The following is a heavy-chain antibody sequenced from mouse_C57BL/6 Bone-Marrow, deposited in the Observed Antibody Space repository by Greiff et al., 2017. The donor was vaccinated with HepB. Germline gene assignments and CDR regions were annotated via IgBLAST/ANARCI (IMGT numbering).Heavy chain of an antibody. V-gene: IGHV1-15*01. CDR2: IDPETGGT. Sequence: VQLQQSGAELVRPGASVTLSCKASGYTFTDYEMHWVKQTPVHGLEWIGAIDPETGGTAYNQKFKGKAILTADKSSSTAYMELRSLTSEDSAVYYCTRGKGFADWGQGTLVTVSA. CDR3: TRGKGFAD. CDR1: GYTFTDYE. J-gene: IGHJ3*01.